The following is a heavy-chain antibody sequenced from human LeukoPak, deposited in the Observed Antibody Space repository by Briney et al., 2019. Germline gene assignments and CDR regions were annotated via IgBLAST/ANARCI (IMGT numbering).Heavy chain of an antibody. D-gene: IGHD3-22*01. V-gene: IGHV4-38-2*01. CDR2: IYHSGST. J-gene: IGHJ3*02. Sequence: PSETLSLTCAVSGYFISSGYYWGWIRQPPGKGLEWIGSIYHSGSTYYNPSLKSRVTISVDTSKNQFSLKLSSVTAADTAVYYCARKYGTITMTYFDIWGQGTVVTVSS. CDR3: ARKYGTITMTYFDI. CDR1: GYFISSGYY.